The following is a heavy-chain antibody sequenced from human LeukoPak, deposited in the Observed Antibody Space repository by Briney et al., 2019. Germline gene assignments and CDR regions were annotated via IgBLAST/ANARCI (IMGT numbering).Heavy chain of an antibody. CDR3: ARGGPYKELDY. J-gene: IGHJ4*02. CDR2: INHSGST. CDR1: GGSFSGYY. D-gene: IGHD1-1*01. Sequence: SETLSLTCAVYGGSFSGYYWSWIRQPPGKGLEWIGEINHSGSTNYNPSLKSRVTISVDTSKNQFSLKLSSVTGADTAVYYCARGGPYKELDYWGQGTLVTVSS. V-gene: IGHV4-34*01.